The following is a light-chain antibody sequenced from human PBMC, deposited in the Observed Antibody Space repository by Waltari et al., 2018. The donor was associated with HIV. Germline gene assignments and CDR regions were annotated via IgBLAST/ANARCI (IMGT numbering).Light chain of an antibody. J-gene: IGLJ1*01. Sequence: QSVLTQPPSASGTPGQRVTVSCSGSRSNIGSNYVYWYQQLPGTAPKLLIYRNYQRASGVPDRCSGSKSGTSASLAISGLRSEDEADYYCAAWDGSLSNYVFGTGTKVTVL. V-gene: IGLV1-47*01. CDR3: AAWDGSLSNYV. CDR2: RNY. CDR1: RSNIGSNY.